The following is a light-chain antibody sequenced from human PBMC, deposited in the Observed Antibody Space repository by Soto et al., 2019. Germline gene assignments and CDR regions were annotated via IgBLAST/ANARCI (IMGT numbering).Light chain of an antibody. Sequence: IVLTQSPGTLSLSPGERATLSCRASQSVSSSYLAWYQQKPGQAPRLLIYGASSRATGIPDRFSGSGSGTDFTLTISRLEPEDFEVDYCQQYGSSTITFGQGKRLEIK. CDR2: GAS. CDR1: QSVSSSY. J-gene: IGKJ5*01. CDR3: QQYGSSTIT. V-gene: IGKV3-20*01.